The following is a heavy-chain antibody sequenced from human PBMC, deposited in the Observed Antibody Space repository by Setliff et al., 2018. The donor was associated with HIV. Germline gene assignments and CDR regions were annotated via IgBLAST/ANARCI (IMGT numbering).Heavy chain of an antibody. CDR3: AREHFWSGYYSYDAFDI. D-gene: IGHD3-3*02. CDR1: GGSISGYY. J-gene: IGHJ3*02. V-gene: IGHV4-4*09. CDR2: IYSSGST. Sequence: SETLSLTCSVSGGSISGYYWTWIRQPPGKGLEWIGYIYSSGSTNYNPSLKSRVTISVDTSKNQFSLKLSSVTAADTAVYYCAREHFWSGYYSYDAFDIWGQGTMVT.